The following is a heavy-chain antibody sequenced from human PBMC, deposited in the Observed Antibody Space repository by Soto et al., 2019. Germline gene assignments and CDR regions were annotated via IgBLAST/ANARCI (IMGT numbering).Heavy chain of an antibody. CDR1: GHSINNYY. Sequence: QVQLQESGPGLVKPSETLSLTCTVSGHSINNYYWSWVRQPPGKQLEWVRYIYYRGSPNYNPSLKRQITISVDTSKNQSALTATSVTAADTGVYCCAWVSGAAYYCHYMDVWGEGTTVPVSS. D-gene: IGHD6-19*01. CDR3: AWVSGAAYYCHYMDV. V-gene: IGHV4-59*08. CDR2: IYYRGSP. J-gene: IGHJ6*03.